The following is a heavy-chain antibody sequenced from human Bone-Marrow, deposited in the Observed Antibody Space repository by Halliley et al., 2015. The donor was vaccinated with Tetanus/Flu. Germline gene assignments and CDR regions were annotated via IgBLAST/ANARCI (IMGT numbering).Heavy chain of an antibody. D-gene: IGHD7-27*01. J-gene: IGHJ5*02. Sequence: WLGYFYSTGGANYNPPLRSRLTISIDTSKKQLSLKLNSVTAADTAVYYCARDFRGDANCFDPWGQGTLVTVSS. CDR3: ARDFRGDANCFDP. V-gene: IGHV4-59*01. CDR2: FYSTGGA.